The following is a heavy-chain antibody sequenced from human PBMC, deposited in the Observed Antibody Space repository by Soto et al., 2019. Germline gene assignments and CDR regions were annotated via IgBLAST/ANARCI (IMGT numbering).Heavy chain of an antibody. CDR1: GGSISSSSYY. V-gene: IGHV4-39*01. D-gene: IGHD5-18*01. CDR2: IYYSGST. Sequence: QLQLQESGPGLVKPSETLSLTCTVSGGSISSSSYYWGWIRQPPGKGLEWIGSIYYSGSTYYNPSLKSRVTISVDTSKNQFSLKLSSVTAADTAVYYCASQRGGYSYGNFDYWGQGTLVTVSS. CDR3: ASQRGGYSYGNFDY. J-gene: IGHJ4*02.